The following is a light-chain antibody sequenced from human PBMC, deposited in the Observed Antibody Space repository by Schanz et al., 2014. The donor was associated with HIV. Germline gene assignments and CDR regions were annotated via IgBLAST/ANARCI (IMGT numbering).Light chain of an antibody. J-gene: IGLJ2*01. Sequence: QSALTQPPSASGSPGQSVTISCTGTSSDVGDYNYVAWYQQHPGKAPQLMIYDVSNRPSGVSDRFSGSKSGNTASLTISGXXXEDEADYYCSSYTSSSTLVVFGGGTKLTVL. CDR1: SSDVGDYNY. CDR2: DVS. CDR3: SSYTSSSTLVV. V-gene: IGLV2-14*03.